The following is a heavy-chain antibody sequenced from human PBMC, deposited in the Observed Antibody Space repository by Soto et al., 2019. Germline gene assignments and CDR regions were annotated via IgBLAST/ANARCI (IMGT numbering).Heavy chain of an antibody. J-gene: IGHJ4*02. CDR3: AKASHYYGSGSYYG. Sequence: EVQLLESGGGLVQPGGSLRLSCAASGFTFSSYAMSWVRQAPGKGLEWVSGISGSGGTTYYTDSVKGRFTISRDNSKNTQYLQMSSLRAEDTAVYYCAKASHYYGSGSYYGWGQGTLVTVSS. CDR2: ISGSGGTT. CDR1: GFTFSSYA. V-gene: IGHV3-23*01. D-gene: IGHD3-10*01.